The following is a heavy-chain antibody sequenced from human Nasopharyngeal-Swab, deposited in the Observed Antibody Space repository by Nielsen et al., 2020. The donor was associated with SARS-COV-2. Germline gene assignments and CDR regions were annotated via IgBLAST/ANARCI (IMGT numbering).Heavy chain of an antibody. CDR1: GYTFTSYY. Sequence: ASVKVSCKASGYTFTSYYMHWVRQAPGQGLEWIGIINPSGGSTSYAQKFQDRVTMTRDTSTSTVYMELSSLRSEDTAVYYCARDLGVVTFGGVIVIPGKFDPWGQGTLVTVSS. D-gene: IGHD3-16*02. CDR2: INPSGGST. J-gene: IGHJ5*02. CDR3: ARDLGVVTFGGVIVIPGKFDP. V-gene: IGHV1-46*01.